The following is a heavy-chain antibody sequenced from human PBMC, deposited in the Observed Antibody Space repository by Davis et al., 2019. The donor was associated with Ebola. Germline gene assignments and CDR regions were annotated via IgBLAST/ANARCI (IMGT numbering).Heavy chain of an antibody. D-gene: IGHD6-19*01. V-gene: IGHV3-48*04. CDR3: ATTPQYSSGQNKPFDY. J-gene: IGHJ4*02. CDR1: GFSFSSYD. Sequence: GESLKISCAASGFSFSSYDMHWVRQAPGKGLEWVSYISSSSSTIYYADSVKGRFTISRDNAKNSLYLQMNSLRAEDTAVYYCATTPQYSSGQNKPFDYWGQGTLVTVSS. CDR2: ISSSSSTI.